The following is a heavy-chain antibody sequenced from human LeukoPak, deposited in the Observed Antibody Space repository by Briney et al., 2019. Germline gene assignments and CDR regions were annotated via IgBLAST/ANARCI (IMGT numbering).Heavy chain of an antibody. D-gene: IGHD4-17*01. CDR3: ARCSLYGVTGYFDY. Sequence: SETLSLTCTVSGGSISSYYWSWIRQPPGKGLEWIGEIYHSGSTNYNPSLKSRVTISVDKSKNQFSLRLSSVTAADTAVYYCARCSLYGVTGYFDYWGQGTLVTVSS. CDR1: GGSISSYY. V-gene: IGHV4-59*12. CDR2: IYHSGST. J-gene: IGHJ4*02.